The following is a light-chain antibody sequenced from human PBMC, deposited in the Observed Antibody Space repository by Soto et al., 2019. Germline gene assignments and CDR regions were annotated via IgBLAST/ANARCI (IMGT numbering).Light chain of an antibody. CDR2: LGS. Sequence: DIVMTQSPLSLPVTPGEPASISCRSSQSLLHSNGYNYLDWYLQKPGQSPQLLIYLGSNRASGVPDRFSGSGSGTDFTLKISRVEAEDVRVYYCMQALHTPRTFGQGTKVEIK. CDR1: QSLLHSNGYNY. CDR3: MQALHTPRT. J-gene: IGKJ1*01. V-gene: IGKV2-28*01.